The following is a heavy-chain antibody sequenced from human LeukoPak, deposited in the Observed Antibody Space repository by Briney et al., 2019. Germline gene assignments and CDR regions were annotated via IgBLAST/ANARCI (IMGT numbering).Heavy chain of an antibody. V-gene: IGHV1-3*01. CDR1: GYTFTSYD. D-gene: IGHD2-21*02. J-gene: IGHJ4*02. CDR2: INAGNGNT. Sequence: ASVKVSCKASGYTFTSYDINWVRQATGQRLEWMGWINAGNGNTKYSQKFQGRVTITRDTSASTAYMELSSLRSEDTAVYYCARSLVVTATLDYWGQGTLVTVSS. CDR3: ARSLVVTATLDY.